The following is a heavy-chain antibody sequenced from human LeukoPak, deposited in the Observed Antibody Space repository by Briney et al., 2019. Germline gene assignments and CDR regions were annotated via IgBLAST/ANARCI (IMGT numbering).Heavy chain of an antibody. CDR2: ISSSSSYI. J-gene: IGHJ3*02. CDR1: GFTFSTYT. V-gene: IGHV3-21*01. CDR3: ARAPYDRTGYESTLAFDI. Sequence: GGSLRLSCAASGFTFSTYTMNWVSQAPGKGLEWVSTISSSSSYIYYGDSVKGRFTISRDNAKNSLYLQMNSLRAEDTAVYYCARAPYDRTGYESTLAFDIWGQGTMVTVSS. D-gene: IGHD3/OR15-3a*01.